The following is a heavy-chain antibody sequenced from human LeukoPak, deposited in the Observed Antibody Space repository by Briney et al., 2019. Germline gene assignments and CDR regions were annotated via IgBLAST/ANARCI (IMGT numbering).Heavy chain of an antibody. CDR3: AKVGTGRFLEWLEYYFDD. Sequence: GGSLRLSCAASGFTFSNAWMSWVRQAPGKGLEWVAAISGSGGSTYHADSVKGRFTISRDNPKNTLYLQMNSLRAEDTAGYYCAKVGTGRFLEWLEYYFDDWGQGTLVTASS. CDR2: ISGSGGST. CDR1: GFTFSNAW. D-gene: IGHD3-3*01. J-gene: IGHJ4*02. V-gene: IGHV3-23*01.